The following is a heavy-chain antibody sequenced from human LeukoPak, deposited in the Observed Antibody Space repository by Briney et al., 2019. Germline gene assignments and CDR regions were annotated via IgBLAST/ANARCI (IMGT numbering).Heavy chain of an antibody. Sequence: GASLRLSCAASGFTFSSYAMSWVSQARGKGLEWVSGISGSGGGTFYADSVEGRFTISRDNSQNTLYLQINSLRAEDTAVYSCARRAFVVATSYWYFDLWGRGTLVTVSS. CDR3: ARRAFVVATSYWYFDL. CDR1: GFTFSSYA. D-gene: IGHD2-15*01. V-gene: IGHV3-23*01. CDR2: ISGSGGGT. J-gene: IGHJ2*01.